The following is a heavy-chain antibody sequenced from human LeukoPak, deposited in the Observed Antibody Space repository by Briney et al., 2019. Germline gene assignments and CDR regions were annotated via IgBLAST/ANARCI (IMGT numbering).Heavy chain of an antibody. D-gene: IGHD3-9*01. V-gene: IGHV3-21*01. Sequence: GGSLRLSCAASGFTFSSYSMNWVRQAPGKGREWVSSISSSSSYIYYADSVKCRFTISRDNAKNSLYLQMNGLRAEDTAVYYCARYYDILTGYYRDFDYWGQGILVTVSS. J-gene: IGHJ4*02. CDR1: GFTFSSYS. CDR3: ARYYDILTGYYRDFDY. CDR2: ISSSSSYI.